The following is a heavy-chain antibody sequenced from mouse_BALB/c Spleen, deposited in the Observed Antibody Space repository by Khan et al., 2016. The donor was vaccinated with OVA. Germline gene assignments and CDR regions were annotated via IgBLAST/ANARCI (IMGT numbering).Heavy chain of an antibody. CDR2: ISYSGGT. V-gene: IGHV3-2*02. Sequence: EVQLVESGPGLVKPSQSLSLTCTVTGYSITSGYAWNWIRQFPGNKLEWMGYISYSGGTSYNPSLKSRISITRATSKNQFFLQLNSVTSEDTATYYCARENYDGDYFDYWGQGTLLTVSA. D-gene: IGHD1-2*01. J-gene: IGHJ3*01. CDR1: GYSITSGYA. CDR3: ARENYDGDYFDY.